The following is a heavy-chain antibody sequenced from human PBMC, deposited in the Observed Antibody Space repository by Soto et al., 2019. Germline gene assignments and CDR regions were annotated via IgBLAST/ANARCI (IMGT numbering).Heavy chain of an antibody. CDR2: ISSSSSYI. J-gene: IGHJ4*02. V-gene: IGHV3-21*01. CDR1: GFTFSSYS. Sequence: LTLTCAFSGFTFSSYSMNWVRQAPGKGLEWVSSISSSSSYIYYADSVKGRFTISRDNAKNSLYLQMNSLRAEDTAVYYCAGSITIFGVARQWGQGTLVTVSS. D-gene: IGHD3-3*01. CDR3: AGSITIFGVARQ.